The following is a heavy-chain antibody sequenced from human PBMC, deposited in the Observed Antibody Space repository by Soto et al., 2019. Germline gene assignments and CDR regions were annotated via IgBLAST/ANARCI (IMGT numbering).Heavy chain of an antibody. CDR3: AKRASGGRGVPHFDY. Sequence: PGGSLRLSCATSGFPFSDYYMSWIRQAPGKGLEWVSAISGSGGSTYYADSVKGRFTISRDNSKNTLYLQMNSLRAEDTAVYYCAKRASGGRGVPHFDYWGQGTLVTVSS. J-gene: IGHJ4*02. CDR2: ISGSGGST. V-gene: IGHV3-23*01. D-gene: IGHD3-10*01. CDR1: GFPFSDYY.